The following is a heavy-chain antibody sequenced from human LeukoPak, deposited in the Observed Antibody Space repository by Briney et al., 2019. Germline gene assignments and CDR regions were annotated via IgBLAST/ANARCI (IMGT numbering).Heavy chain of an antibody. D-gene: IGHD4/OR15-4a*01. CDR1: GGSVSSHF. J-gene: IGHJ6*03. CDR3: ARDHLPAGAPGYYMDV. V-gene: IGHV4-59*02. CDR2: IYNSGIT. Sequence: SETLSLTCTVSGGSVSSHFWSWIRQPPGKGLEWIGYIYNSGITNSNPSLKSRVTMSVDTSKNQFSLMLRSVTAADTAVYYCARDHLPAGAPGYYMDVWGKGTTVTVSS.